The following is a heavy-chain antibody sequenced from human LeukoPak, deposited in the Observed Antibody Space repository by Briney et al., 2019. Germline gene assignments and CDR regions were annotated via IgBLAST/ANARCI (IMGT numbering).Heavy chain of an antibody. Sequence: GASVKVSCKASGYTFTSYGLGWVRQAPGQGLEWMGWITTYSGNTIYANKFQGRVTLTTNPSTKTAYMELRSLRSDDTAVYYCARSSITIFGVLANSAFDIWGQGTLVRVSS. D-gene: IGHD3-3*01. CDR2: ITTYSGNT. V-gene: IGHV1-18*01. CDR3: ARSSITIFGVLANSAFDI. CDR1: GYTFTSYG. J-gene: IGHJ3*02.